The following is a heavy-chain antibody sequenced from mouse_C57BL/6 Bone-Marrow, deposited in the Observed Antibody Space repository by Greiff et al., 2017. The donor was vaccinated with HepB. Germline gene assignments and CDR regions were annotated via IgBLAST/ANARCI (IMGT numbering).Heavy chain of an antibody. J-gene: IGHJ3*01. CDR2: IYPGSGST. D-gene: IGHD2-4*01. V-gene: IGHV1-55*01. Sequence: QVQLQQPGAELVKPGASVKMSCKASGYTFTSYWITWVKQRPGQGLEWIGDIYPGSGSTNYNEKFKSKATLTVDTSSSTAYMQLSSLTSEDSAVYYCARDENDYDEGWFAYWGQGTLVTVSA. CDR3: ARDENDYDEGWFAY. CDR1: GYTFTSYW.